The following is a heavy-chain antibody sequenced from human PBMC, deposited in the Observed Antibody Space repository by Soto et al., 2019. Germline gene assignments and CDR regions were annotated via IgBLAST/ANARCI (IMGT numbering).Heavy chain of an antibody. D-gene: IGHD6-19*01. CDR1: GGSISSSSYY. CDR2: IYYSGST. Sequence: SETLSLTCTVSGGSISSSSYYWGWIRQPPGKGLEWIGSIYYSGSTYYNPSLKSRVTISVDTSKNQFSLKLSSVTAADTAVYYCARSMPEGSGWLDYWGQGTLVTVSS. J-gene: IGHJ4*02. V-gene: IGHV4-39*01. CDR3: ARSMPEGSGWLDY.